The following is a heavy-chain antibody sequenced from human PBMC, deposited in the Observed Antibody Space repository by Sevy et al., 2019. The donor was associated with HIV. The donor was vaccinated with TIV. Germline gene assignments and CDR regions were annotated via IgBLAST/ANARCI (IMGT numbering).Heavy chain of an antibody. CDR1: GFTFSSYA. V-gene: IGHV3-23*01. D-gene: IGHD2-2*01. J-gene: IGHJ5*02. CDR2: ISGGGGST. CDR3: AKDGESYCSSTSCSNWFDP. Sequence: GGSLRLSCAASGFTFSSYAMSWVRQAPGKGLEWVSAISGGGGSTYYADSVKGRFTISRDNSKNTLYLQMNSLRAEDTAVYYCAKDGESYCSSTSCSNWFDPWGQGTLVTVSS.